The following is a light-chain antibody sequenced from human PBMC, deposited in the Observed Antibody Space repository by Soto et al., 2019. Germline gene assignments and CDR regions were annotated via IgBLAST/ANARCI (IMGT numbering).Light chain of an antibody. CDR2: AAS. J-gene: IGKJ1*01. CDR1: PDINNF. V-gene: IGKV1-27*01. Sequence: DIQMTQSPSSLSASVGDRVTITCRASPDINNFLAWYQHKPGKVPKLLIYAASTLQSGVPSRFSGSGSGTDFTLTICSLQPDDVATYYCQRYNNAPWTFGQGTKVEIK. CDR3: QRYNNAPWT.